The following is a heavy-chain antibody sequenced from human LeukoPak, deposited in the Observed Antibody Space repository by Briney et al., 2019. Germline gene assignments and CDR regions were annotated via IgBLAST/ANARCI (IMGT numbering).Heavy chain of an antibody. V-gene: IGHV3-30*18. CDR2: ISYDGSNK. CDR1: GFTFSSYG. Sequence: PGGSLRLSCAASGFTFSSYGMHWVRQAPGKGLEWVAVISYDGSNKYYADSVKGRFTISRDNSKNTLYLQMNSLRAEDTAVYYCAKHAGTMIRYYYYYGMDVGSEGTT. J-gene: IGHJ6*02. D-gene: IGHD3-22*01. CDR3: AKHAGTMIRYYYYYGMDV.